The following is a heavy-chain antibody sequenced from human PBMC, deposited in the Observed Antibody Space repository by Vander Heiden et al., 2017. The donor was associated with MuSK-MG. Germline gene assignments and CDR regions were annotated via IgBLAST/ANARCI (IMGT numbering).Heavy chain of an antibody. D-gene: IGHD6-13*01. Sequence: EVQLLESGRGVVQPGGSLGLSCAASGFTCSSYAMSWVRQAPGKGLEWVSAISGSGGSTYYADSVKGRFTISRDNSKNTLYLQMNSLRAEDTAVYYCAKEEQQLMVYDAFDIWGQGTMVTVSS. V-gene: IGHV3-23*01. CDR3: AKEEQQLMVYDAFDI. J-gene: IGHJ3*02. CDR2: ISGSGGST. CDR1: GFTCSSYA.